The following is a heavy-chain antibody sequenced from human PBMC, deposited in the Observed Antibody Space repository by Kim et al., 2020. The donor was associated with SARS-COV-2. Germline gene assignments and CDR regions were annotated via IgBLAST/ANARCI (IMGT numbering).Heavy chain of an antibody. CDR2: T. Sequence: THYAQKLQGRVTLTRDTSISTAYMDLTGLSSDDTALYYCGRVWGLSARFDPWGQGTLVTVSS. J-gene: IGHJ5*02. V-gene: IGHV1-2*02. D-gene: IGHD7-27*01. CDR3: GRVWGLSARFDP.